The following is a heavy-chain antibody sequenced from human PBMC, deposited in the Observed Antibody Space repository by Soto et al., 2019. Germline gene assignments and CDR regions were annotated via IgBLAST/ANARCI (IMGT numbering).Heavy chain of an antibody. V-gene: IGHV3-9*01. CDR3: ARTTVTTGFYYGMDL. D-gene: IGHD4-17*01. J-gene: IGHJ6*02. CDR2: ISWSSGSI. Sequence: GGSLRLSCAASGFRFDDYAMHWVRQAPGKGLEWVSGISWSSGSIGYAASVKGRFTISRDNDGNSLFLQMNGLRSDDTALYYCARTTVTTGFYYGMDLWGQGTMVTVSS. CDR1: GFRFDDYA.